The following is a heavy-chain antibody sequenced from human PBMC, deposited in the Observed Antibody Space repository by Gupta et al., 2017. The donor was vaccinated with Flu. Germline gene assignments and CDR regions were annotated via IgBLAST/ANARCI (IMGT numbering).Heavy chain of an antibody. V-gene: IGHV3-23*01. CDR1: FTFSSYA. Sequence: FTFSSYAMSWVRQAPGKGLEWVSAISGSGGSTYYADSVKGRFTISRDNSKNTLYLQMNSLRAEDTAVYYCARTIFGVVKSPTRFDYWGQGTLVTVSS. D-gene: IGHD3-3*01. J-gene: IGHJ4*02. CDR2: ISGSGGST. CDR3: ARTIFGVVKSPTRFDY.